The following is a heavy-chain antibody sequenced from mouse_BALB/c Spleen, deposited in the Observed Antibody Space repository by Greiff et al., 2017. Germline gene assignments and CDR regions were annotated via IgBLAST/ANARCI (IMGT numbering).Heavy chain of an antibody. D-gene: IGHD1-1*01. CDR2: INPSNGRT. Sequence: QVQLKQPGADLVKPGASVKLSCTASGYTFTSYWMHWVKQRPGQGLEWIGEINPSNGRTNYNEKFKSKATLTVDKSSSTAYMQLSSLTSEDSAVYYCARGDYHGGFADWGQGTLVTVSA. CDR3: ARGDYHGGFAD. J-gene: IGHJ3*01. V-gene: IGHV1S81*02. CDR1: GYTFTSYW.